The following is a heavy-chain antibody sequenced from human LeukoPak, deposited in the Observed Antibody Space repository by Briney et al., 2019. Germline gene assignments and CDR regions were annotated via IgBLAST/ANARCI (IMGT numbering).Heavy chain of an antibody. V-gene: IGHV1-18*04. Sequence: ASVKVSCKASGYSFTGYYMHWVRQAPGQGLEWMGWISAYNGNANYAQKLQGRVTMTTDTSTSTAYMELRSLRSDDTAVYYCAREAVEERVPVYWGQGTLVTVSS. CDR3: AREAVEERVPVY. J-gene: IGHJ4*02. CDR1: GYSFTGYY. D-gene: IGHD6-19*01. CDR2: ISAYNGNA.